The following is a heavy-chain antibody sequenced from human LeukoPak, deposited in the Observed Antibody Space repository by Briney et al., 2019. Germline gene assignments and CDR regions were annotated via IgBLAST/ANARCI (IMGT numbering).Heavy chain of an antibody. CDR1: GFTFSSYA. CDR3: ARESGYSSSWPPTEYYFDY. Sequence: GGSLRLSCAASGFTFSSYAMHWVRQAPGKGLEWVAVISYDGSNKYYADSVKGRFTISRDNSKNTLYLQMNSLRAEDTAVYYCARESGYSSSWPPTEYYFDYWGQGTLVTVSS. CDR2: ISYDGSNK. J-gene: IGHJ4*02. V-gene: IGHV3-30-3*01. D-gene: IGHD6-13*01.